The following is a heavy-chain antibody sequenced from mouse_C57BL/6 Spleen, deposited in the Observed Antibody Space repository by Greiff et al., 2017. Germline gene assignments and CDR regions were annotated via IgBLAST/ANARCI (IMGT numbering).Heavy chain of an antibody. CDR3: ARERITTGFDY. CDR2: IYPGDGDT. D-gene: IGHD1-1*01. V-gene: IGHV1-82*01. J-gene: IGHJ2*01. Sequence: VKVVESGPELVKPGASVKISCKASGYAFSSSWMNWVKQRPGKGLEWIGRIYPGDGDTNYNGKFKGKATLTADKSSSTAYMQLSSLTSEDSAVYFCARERITTGFDYWGQGTTLTVSS. CDR1: GYAFSSSW.